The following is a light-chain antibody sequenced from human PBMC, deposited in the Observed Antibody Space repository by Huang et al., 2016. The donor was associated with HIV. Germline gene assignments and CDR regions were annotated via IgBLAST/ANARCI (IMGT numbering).Light chain of an antibody. CDR3: QQRSAWPLT. V-gene: IGKV3-11*01. J-gene: IGKJ4*01. CDR1: QSVRTY. Sequence: EIVLTQSPATLSLSPGERATLSCRASQSVRTYLAWYQQTPGQAPRLRIYDASNRATGIPARFSGSGSGTDFTLTISTLQSEDFAVYYCQQRSAWPLTFGGGTKVEI. CDR2: DAS.